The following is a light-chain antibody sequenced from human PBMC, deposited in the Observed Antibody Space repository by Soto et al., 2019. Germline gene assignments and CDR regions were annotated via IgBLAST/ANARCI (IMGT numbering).Light chain of an antibody. CDR1: SSDVGSYNR. CDR2: EVS. CDR3: SSFTSTSTYV. V-gene: IGLV2-18*02. J-gene: IGLJ1*01. Sequence: QSALTQPPSVSGSPGQSVAISCSGTSSDVGSYNRVSWYQQPPGTAPKVIIYEVSNRPSGVPDRFSGSKSGNTASLTISGLQAEDEADYYCSSFTSTSTYVFGTGTKAPS.